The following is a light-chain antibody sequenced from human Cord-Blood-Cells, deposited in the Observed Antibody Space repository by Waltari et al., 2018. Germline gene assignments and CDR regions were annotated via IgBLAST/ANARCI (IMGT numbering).Light chain of an antibody. V-gene: IGLV1-40*01. CDR1: SPNIGAGYD. CDR2: GNS. CDR3: QSYDSSLKVV. Sequence: QSVLTQPPSVSGAPGQRVTISCTGSSPNIGAGYDVHWYQQLPGTAPKLLLYGNSNRPSGVPDRFSGSKSGTSASLAITGLQAEDEADYYCQSYDSSLKVVFGGGTKLTVL. J-gene: IGLJ2*01.